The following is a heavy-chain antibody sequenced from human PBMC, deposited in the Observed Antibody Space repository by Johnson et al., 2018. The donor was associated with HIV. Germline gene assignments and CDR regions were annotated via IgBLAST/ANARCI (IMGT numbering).Heavy chain of an antibody. J-gene: IGHJ3*02. CDR2: I. CDR3: ARGDYGGNFYAFDI. Sequence: IYYADSVKGRFTISRDNAKNSLYLQMNSLRAEDTAVYYCARGDYGGNFYAFDIWGQGTMVTVSS. V-gene: IGHV3-48*03. D-gene: IGHD4-23*01.